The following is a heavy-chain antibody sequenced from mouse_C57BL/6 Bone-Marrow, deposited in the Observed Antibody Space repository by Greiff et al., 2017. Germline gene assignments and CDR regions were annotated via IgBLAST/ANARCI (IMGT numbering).Heavy chain of an antibody. J-gene: IGHJ2*01. V-gene: IGHV1-69*01. Sequence: VQLQQPGAELVMPGASVKLSCKASGYTFTSYWMHWVKQRPGQGLEWIGEIDPSDSYTNYNQKFKGKSTLTVDKSSSTAYMQRSSLTSEDSAVYYCAGGVYYFDYWGQGTTLTVSS. CDR2: IDPSDSYT. CDR3: AGGVYYFDY. CDR1: GYTFTSYW.